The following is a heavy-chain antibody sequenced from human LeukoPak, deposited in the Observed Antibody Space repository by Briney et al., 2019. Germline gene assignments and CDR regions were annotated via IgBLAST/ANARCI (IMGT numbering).Heavy chain of an antibody. Sequence: GGSLRLSCVASGFSFSNYDMSWVRQAPGKGLEWVSVISDSGGDTSYADSGRGRFTISRDNSKNTLYLQMSSLRAEDTAVYYCAKSDCTSSSCYTIDYWGQGTLVTVSS. CDR2: ISDSGGDT. D-gene: IGHD2-2*02. J-gene: IGHJ4*02. V-gene: IGHV3-23*01. CDR1: GFSFSNYD. CDR3: AKSDCTSSSCYTIDY.